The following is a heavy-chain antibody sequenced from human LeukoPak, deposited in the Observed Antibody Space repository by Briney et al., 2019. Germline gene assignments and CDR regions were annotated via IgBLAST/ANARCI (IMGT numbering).Heavy chain of an antibody. V-gene: IGHV1-2*02. D-gene: IGHD5-12*01. CDR3: ASERGYSGYERGGSSEYYFDY. J-gene: IGHJ4*02. CDR2: INPNSGGT. Sequence: GASVKVSRKASGYTFTGYYMHWVRQAPGQGLEWMGWINPNSGGTNYAQKFQGRVTMTRDTSISTAYMELSRLRSDDTAVYYCASERGYSGYERGGSSEYYFDYWGQGTLVTVSS. CDR1: GYTFTGYY.